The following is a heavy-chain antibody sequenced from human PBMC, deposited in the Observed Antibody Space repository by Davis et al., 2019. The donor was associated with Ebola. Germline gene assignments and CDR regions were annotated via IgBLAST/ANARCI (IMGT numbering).Heavy chain of an antibody. J-gene: IGHJ4*02. Sequence: GESLKISCAASGFTFSSYWMSWVRQAPGKGLEWVANIKQDGSEKYYVDSVKGRFTISRDNAKNSLYLQMNSLRAEDTAVYYCAKGISPDTAMDYWGQGTLVTVSS. V-gene: IGHV3-7*01. CDR3: AKGISPDTAMDY. CDR1: GFTFSSYW. D-gene: IGHD5-18*01. CDR2: IKQDGSEK.